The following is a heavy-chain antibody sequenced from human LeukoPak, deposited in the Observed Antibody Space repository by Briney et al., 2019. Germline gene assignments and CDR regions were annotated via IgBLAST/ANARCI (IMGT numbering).Heavy chain of an antibody. Sequence: SETLSLTCTVSGGSISSSSYYWGWIRQPPGKGLEWIGTIYYIGNTYYNPSLKSRVIISRDTSKNQFSLKLSSVTAADTAVYYCARMYRDYPTLRAGPFDFWGQGTLVTVSS. J-gene: IGHJ4*02. CDR3: ARMYRDYPTLRAGPFDF. CDR1: GGSISSSSYY. V-gene: IGHV4-39*07. D-gene: IGHD5-12*01. CDR2: IYYIGNT.